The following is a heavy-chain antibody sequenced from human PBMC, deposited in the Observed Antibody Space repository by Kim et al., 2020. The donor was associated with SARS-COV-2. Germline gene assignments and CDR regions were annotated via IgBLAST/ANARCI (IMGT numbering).Heavy chain of an antibody. V-gene: IGHV3-11*04. CDR3: AGDRHGDYLVDY. J-gene: IGHJ4*02. Sequence: YTDSVKGRCTISREKVRNSLYMQMSSLRDDDTAVYYCAGDRHGDYLVDYWGQGTLVTVSS. D-gene: IGHD4-17*01.